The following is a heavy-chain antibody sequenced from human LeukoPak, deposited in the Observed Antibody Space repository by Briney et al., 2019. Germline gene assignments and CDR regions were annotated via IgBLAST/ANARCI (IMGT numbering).Heavy chain of an antibody. J-gene: IGHJ4*02. V-gene: IGHV4-59*08. Sequence: SETLSLTCTVSGDSISTYYWSWIRQPPGKGLEWIGYIYYSGSTNYNPSLKSRVTISVDTSKHQFSLKLNSVTAADTAVYYCARHSGPRYSYGYTFDYWGQGTLVTVPS. CDR1: GDSISTYY. CDR2: IYYSGST. D-gene: IGHD5-18*01. CDR3: ARHSGPRYSYGYTFDY.